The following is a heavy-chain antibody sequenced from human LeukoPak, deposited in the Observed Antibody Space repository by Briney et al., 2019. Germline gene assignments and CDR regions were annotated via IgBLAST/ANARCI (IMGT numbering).Heavy chain of an antibody. CDR1: GGTFSSYA. CDR2: IIPIFGTA. Sequence: ASVKVSCKASGGTFSSYAISWVRQAPGQGLEWMGGIIPIFGTANYAQKFQGRVTITADESTSTAYMELSSLRSKDTAVYYCARDLSAAGTINPYNWFDPWGQGTLVTVSS. J-gene: IGHJ5*02. V-gene: IGHV1-69*13. D-gene: IGHD6-13*01. CDR3: ARDLSAAGTINPYNWFDP.